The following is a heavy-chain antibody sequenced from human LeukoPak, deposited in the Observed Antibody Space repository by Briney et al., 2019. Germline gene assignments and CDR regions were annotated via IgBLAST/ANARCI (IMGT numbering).Heavy chain of an antibody. CDR1: GASINNYN. Sequence: SETLSLTCTVSGASINNYNWSWIRQRPGPGMERIGRPDTIGITYFIPSLDSRVPISVDISRNQFSLKLNSVTAADAAVYYCARVFAMRGIAVAPDYWGQGTQVTDSS. D-gene: IGHD6-19*01. CDR3: ARVFAMRGIAVAPDY. V-gene: IGHV4-4*07. J-gene: IGHJ4*02. CDR2: PDTIGIT.